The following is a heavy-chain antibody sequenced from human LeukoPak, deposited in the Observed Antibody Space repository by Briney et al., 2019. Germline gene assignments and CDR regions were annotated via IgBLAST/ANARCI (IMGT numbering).Heavy chain of an antibody. CDR2: IKEDGSQI. CDR3: AGSSGWLFDY. Sequence: GGSLRLSCAGTGFTFSKYWMNWVRQAPGKGLEWVANIKEDGSQIYYADSVKGRFTISRDNPKNSVSLQMNSLRAEDTAVYYCAGSSGWLFDYRGQGTLVAVSS. D-gene: IGHD6-19*01. V-gene: IGHV3-7*01. J-gene: IGHJ4*02. CDR1: GFTFSKYW.